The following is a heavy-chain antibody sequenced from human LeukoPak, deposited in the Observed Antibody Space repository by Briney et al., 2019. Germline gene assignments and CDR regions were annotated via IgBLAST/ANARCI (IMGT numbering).Heavy chain of an antibody. CDR1: GFTFSSYA. Sequence: PGGSLRLSCAASGFTFSSYAMSWVRQAPGKGLEWVSAISGSGGSTYYADSVKGRFTISRDNSKNTLYLQMNSLRAEDTAVYYCARGSSIAVAVYYYYGMDVWGQGTTVTVSS. CDR3: ARGSSIAVAVYYYYGMDV. D-gene: IGHD6-19*01. CDR2: ISGSGGST. V-gene: IGHV3-23*01. J-gene: IGHJ6*02.